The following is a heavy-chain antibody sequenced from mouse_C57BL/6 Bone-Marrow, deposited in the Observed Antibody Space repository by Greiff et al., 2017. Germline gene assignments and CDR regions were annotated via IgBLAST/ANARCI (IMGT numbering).Heavy chain of an antibody. Sequence: VQLQQSGAELVRPGASVKLSCTASGFNIKDDYIHWVKQRPEQGLEWIGWIDPEIGDTEYASKFQGKATITSYTSSNTAYLQLSSPTSEDTSVYYCSSFDGNYFDFWGQGTPLTVAS. CDR1: GFNIKDDY. CDR2: IDPEIGDT. D-gene: IGHD2-3*01. J-gene: IGHJ2*01. CDR3: SSFDGNYFDF. V-gene: IGHV14-4*01.